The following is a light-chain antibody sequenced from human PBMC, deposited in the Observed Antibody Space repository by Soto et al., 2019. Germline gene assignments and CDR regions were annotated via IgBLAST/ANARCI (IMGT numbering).Light chain of an antibody. J-gene: IGKJ5*01. V-gene: IGKV3-20*01. CDR3: QQYVTSPAIT. CDR1: QSVSNNY. CDR2: GAT. Sequence: EIVLTQSPGTLSLSPGERATLSCRASQSVSNNYLAWYQQKPGQAPRLLISGATKRTSGTPDRFSGTGSETAFTLAISRLEPGDFAVYYCQQYVTSPAITFGQGTRLEIK.